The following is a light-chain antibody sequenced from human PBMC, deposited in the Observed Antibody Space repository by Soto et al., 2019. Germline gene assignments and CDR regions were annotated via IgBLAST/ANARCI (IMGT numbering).Light chain of an antibody. CDR1: SSDIGAYNY. CDR3: SSYTTRNTED. Sequence: QSVLTQPASVSGTPGQSITISCAGTSSDIGAYNYVSWYQHLPGKAPKLIIYDVVTRPSGISTRFSASKSGNTASLTISGLQAEDEADYYCSSYTTRNTEDFGTGTKLTVL. J-gene: IGLJ1*01. V-gene: IGLV2-14*03. CDR2: DVV.